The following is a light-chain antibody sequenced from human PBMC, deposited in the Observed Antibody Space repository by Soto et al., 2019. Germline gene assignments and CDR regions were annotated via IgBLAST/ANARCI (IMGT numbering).Light chain of an antibody. Sequence: QAALTQPASVYGSPGQSITVSCTGTSSDVGGYNYVSWYQQHPGKAPRLMIYDVTNRPSGVSDRFSGSKSGNTASLTISGLQAEDEADYYCGSYRRGSTYVFGTGTKLTVL. CDR1: SSDVGGYNY. J-gene: IGLJ1*01. V-gene: IGLV2-14*03. CDR2: DVT. CDR3: GSYRRGSTYV.